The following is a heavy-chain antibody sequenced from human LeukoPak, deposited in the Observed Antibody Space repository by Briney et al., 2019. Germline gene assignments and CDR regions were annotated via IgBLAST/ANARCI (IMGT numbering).Heavy chain of an antibody. CDR2: MNPNSGNT. D-gene: IGHD6-13*01. CDR1: GYTFTSYD. J-gene: IGHJ3*02. CDR3: ARILSSSWYYAFDI. Sequence: ASVKVSCKASGYTFTSYDINWVRQATGQGLEWMGWMNPNSGNTGYAQKFQGRVTMTRNTSISTAYMELSSLRSEDTAVYYCARILSSSWYYAFDIWGQGTMVTVSS. V-gene: IGHV1-8*01.